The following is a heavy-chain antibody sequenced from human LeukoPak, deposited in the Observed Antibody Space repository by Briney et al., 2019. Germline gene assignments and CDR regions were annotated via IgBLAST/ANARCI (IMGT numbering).Heavy chain of an antibody. V-gene: IGHV3-9*01. CDR3: KKVGPNSSSWSGGPYYFDY. J-gene: IGHJ4*02. Sequence: GGSLRLSCAASGFTFDDYAMHWVRQAPGKGLEWVSGISWNSGSIGYADSVKGRFTISRDNAKNSLYLQMNSLRAEDTALYYCKKVGPNSSSWSGGPYYFDYWGQGTLVTVSS. CDR1: GFTFDDYA. CDR2: ISWNSGSI. D-gene: IGHD6-13*01.